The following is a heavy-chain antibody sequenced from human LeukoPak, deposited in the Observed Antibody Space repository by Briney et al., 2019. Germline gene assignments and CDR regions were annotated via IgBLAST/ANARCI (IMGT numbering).Heavy chain of an antibody. Sequence: PGGSLRLSCAASGFTFGSYGMHWVRQAPGKGLEWVAVISYDGSNKYYADSVKGRFTISRDNSKNTLYLQMNSLRAEDTAVYYCAREEGYCSSTSCSAYNWFDPWGQGTLVTVSS. CDR3: AREEGYCSSTSCSAYNWFDP. CDR2: ISYDGSNK. J-gene: IGHJ5*02. V-gene: IGHV3-30*19. CDR1: GFTFGSYG. D-gene: IGHD2-2*01.